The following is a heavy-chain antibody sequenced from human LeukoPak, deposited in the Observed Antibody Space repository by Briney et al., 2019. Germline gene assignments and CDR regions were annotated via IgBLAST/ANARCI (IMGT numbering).Heavy chain of an antibody. D-gene: IGHD4-17*01. Sequence: SGPTLVNPTQTLTLTCTFSGFSLSTSGMCVSWIRQPPGKALEWLARIDWDDDKYYSTSLKTRLTISKDTSKNQVVLTMTNMDPVDTATYYCARILHDDDYGDYVNDYWGQGTLVTVSS. CDR3: ARILHDDDYGDYVNDY. CDR2: IDWDDDK. J-gene: IGHJ4*02. CDR1: GFSLSTSGMC. V-gene: IGHV2-70*11.